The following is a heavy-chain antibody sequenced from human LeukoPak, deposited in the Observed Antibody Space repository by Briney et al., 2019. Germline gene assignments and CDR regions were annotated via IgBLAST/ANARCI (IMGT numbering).Heavy chain of an antibody. D-gene: IGHD1-1*01. J-gene: IGHJ4*02. CDR1: GFTFSSYA. CDR3: VRDYNWGFDY. Sequence: GGSLRLSCAASGFTFSSYAMHWVRQAPGKGLEWVAVISYDGSNKYYADSVKGRFTISRDNSKNTLYLQMHSLRVEDTSIYYCVRDYNWGFDYWGQGTVVAVSS. CDR2: ISYDGSNK. V-gene: IGHV3-30*04.